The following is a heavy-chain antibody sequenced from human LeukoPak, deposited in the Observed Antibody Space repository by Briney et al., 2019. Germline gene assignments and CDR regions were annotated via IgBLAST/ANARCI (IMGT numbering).Heavy chain of an antibody. D-gene: IGHD5-12*01. CDR3: AKGIDSRYDSGLFDY. J-gene: IGHJ4*02. CDR2: ISWNSGSI. CDR1: GFTFDDYA. Sequence: GRSLRLSCAASGFTFDDYAMHWVRQAPGKGLEWVSGISWNSGSIGYADSVKGRFTISRDNAKNSLYLQMNSLRAEDMALYYCAKGIDSRYDSGLFDYWGQGTLVTVSS. V-gene: IGHV3-9*03.